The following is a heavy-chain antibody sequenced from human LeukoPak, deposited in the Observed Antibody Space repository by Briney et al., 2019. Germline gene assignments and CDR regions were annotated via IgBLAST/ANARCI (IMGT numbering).Heavy chain of an antibody. J-gene: IGHJ4*02. Sequence: PSETLSLTCAVYGGSFSGYYWSWIRQPPGKGLEWIGEINHSGSTNYNPSLKSRVTISVDTSKNQFSLKLSSVTAADTAVYYCARAGYDSSGYHSQDFDYWGQGTLVTVSS. D-gene: IGHD3-22*01. CDR3: ARAGYDSSGYHSQDFDY. CDR1: GGSFSGYY. V-gene: IGHV4-34*01. CDR2: INHSGST.